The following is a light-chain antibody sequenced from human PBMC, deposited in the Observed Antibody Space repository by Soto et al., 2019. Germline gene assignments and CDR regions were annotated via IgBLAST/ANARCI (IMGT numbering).Light chain of an antibody. CDR3: AAWDDSLNALV. CDR1: NSNIGINT. J-gene: IGLJ2*01. CDR2: TND. V-gene: IGLV1-44*01. Sequence: QLVLTQPPSASEPPGQRVTLSCSGSNSNIGINTVNWYQQLPGTAPKLLIYTNDQRPSGVPDRFSGSKSGTSASLAISGLQSEDEADYYCAAWDDSLNALVFGGGTQLTVL.